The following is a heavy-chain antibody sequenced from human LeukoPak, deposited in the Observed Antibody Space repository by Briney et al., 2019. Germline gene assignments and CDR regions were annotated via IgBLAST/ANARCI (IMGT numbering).Heavy chain of an antibody. J-gene: IGHJ4*02. V-gene: IGHV3-23*01. Sequence: GGSLRLSCAASGFTFSSSAMSWVRQAPGKGLEWVSSISGSGSGGSTYYADSVKGRFTISRDNSKNTLYLQMNSLRAEDTAVYYCAKSGYNRFDYWGQGTLVTVST. D-gene: IGHD5-24*01. CDR1: GFTFSSSA. CDR2: ISGSGSGGST. CDR3: AKSGYNRFDY.